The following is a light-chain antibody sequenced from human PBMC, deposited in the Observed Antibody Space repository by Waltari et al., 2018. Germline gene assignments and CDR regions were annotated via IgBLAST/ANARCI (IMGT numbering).Light chain of an antibody. CDR3: QTWGTGAWV. Sequence: QLVLTQSPSASASLGASVKLTCNLSSGHSSYAIAWHQQQPEKGPLYLMNLNSDGSHSKGDGIPDRFSGSSSGAERYLTISSLQSEDEADYYCQTWGTGAWVFGGGTKLTVL. CDR1: SGHSSYA. J-gene: IGLJ3*02. V-gene: IGLV4-69*01. CDR2: LNSDGSH.